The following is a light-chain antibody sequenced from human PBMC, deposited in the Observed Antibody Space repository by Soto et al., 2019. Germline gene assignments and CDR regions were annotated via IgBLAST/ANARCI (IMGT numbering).Light chain of an antibody. CDR1: QTISTY. Sequence: DIQMTQSPSSLSASVGDRVTITCRASQTISTYLYWYQQNPGKAPKLLIYAASNLHSGVPSRFSGSGSGTDFTLTINSLQPEDFATYYCQHSFNIPYTFGQGTKLEIK. CDR2: AAS. CDR3: QHSFNIPYT. J-gene: IGKJ2*01. V-gene: IGKV1-39*01.